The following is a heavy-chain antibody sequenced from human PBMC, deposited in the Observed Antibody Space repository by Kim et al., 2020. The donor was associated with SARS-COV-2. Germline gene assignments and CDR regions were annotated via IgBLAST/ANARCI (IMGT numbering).Heavy chain of an antibody. V-gene: IGHV5-51*01. D-gene: IGHD6-13*01. Sequence: RYSPSFQGQVTISADKSISTAYLQWSSLKASDTAMYYCARHSYLAAASDYWGQGTLVTVSS. CDR3: ARHSYLAAASDY. J-gene: IGHJ4*02.